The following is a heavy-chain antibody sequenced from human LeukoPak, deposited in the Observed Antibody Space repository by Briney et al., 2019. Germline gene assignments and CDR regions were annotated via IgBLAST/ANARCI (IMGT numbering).Heavy chain of an antibody. V-gene: IGHV3-33*03. Sequence: PGGSLRLSCVASGFXFSHYGMXXXXXAXXXXXXXXAVXXXDGSNRYYADSVXGRXTXSXXXXXXXVXLQMNSLRAADTSVYYCAKDAQRGFDYSNSLEYWGQGTLVTVSS. CDR1: GFXFSHYG. CDR3: AKDAQRGFDYSNSLEY. CDR2: XXXDGSNR. J-gene: IGHJ4*02. D-gene: IGHD4-11*01.